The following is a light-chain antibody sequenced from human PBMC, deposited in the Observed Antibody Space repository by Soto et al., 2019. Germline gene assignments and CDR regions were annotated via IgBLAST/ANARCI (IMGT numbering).Light chain of an antibody. CDR2: DAS. CDR1: QSVSYY. CDR3: QQRYNWPLT. J-gene: IGKJ4*01. Sequence: EIVLTQSPATLSLSPGERATLSCRASQSVSYYLAWYQQKPGQAPRLLIYDASNRATGIPARFSGSGSATDFTLTICSLEPEDFAVDYCQQRYNWPLTFGGGTKVEIK. V-gene: IGKV3-11*01.